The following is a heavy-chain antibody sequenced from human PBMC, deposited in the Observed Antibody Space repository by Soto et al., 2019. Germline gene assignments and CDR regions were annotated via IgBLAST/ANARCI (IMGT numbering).Heavy chain of an antibody. V-gene: IGHV4-39*01. CDR2: IYYSGST. CDR3: ARRIGSNYDILTGYYLPYTLFDY. J-gene: IGHJ4*02. Sequence: PSETLSLTCTVSGGSISSSSYYWGWILQPPGKGLEWIGSIYYSGSTYYNPSLRSRVTISVDTSKNQFSLKLSSVTAADTAVYYCARRIGSNYDILTGYYLPYTLFDYWGQGTLVTVSS. D-gene: IGHD3-9*01. CDR1: GGSISSSSYY.